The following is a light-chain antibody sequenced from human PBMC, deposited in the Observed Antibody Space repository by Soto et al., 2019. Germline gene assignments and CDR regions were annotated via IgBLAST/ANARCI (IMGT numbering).Light chain of an antibody. J-gene: IGLJ2*01. V-gene: IGLV2-14*01. CDR2: DVS. CDR1: SSDVGGYNY. CDR3: GSYTSSVV. Sequence: QSALTQPASVSGSPGQSITISCTGTSSDVGGYNYVSWYQQHPGKAPKLMIYDVSNRPSGVSNRFSGSKSGNTASLTISGLQAEDEADYYCGSYTSSVVFGGGNKLTVL.